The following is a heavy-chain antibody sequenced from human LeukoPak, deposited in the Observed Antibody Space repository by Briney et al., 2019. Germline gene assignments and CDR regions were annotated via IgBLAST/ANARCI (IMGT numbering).Heavy chain of an antibody. CDR2: ISSSSSYT. Sequence: PGGSLRLPCAASGFTFSDYYMSWIRQAPGKGLEWVSYISSSSSYTNYADSVKGRFTISRDNAKNSLYLQMKSLRAEDTAVYYCASLRPDDYGDYLGAFDIWGQGTMVTVSS. CDR3: ASLRPDDYGDYLGAFDI. CDR1: GFTFSDYY. J-gene: IGHJ3*02. D-gene: IGHD4-17*01. V-gene: IGHV3-11*06.